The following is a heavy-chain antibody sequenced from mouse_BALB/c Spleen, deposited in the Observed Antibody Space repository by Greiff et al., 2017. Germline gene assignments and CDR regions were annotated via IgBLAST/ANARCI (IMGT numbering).Heavy chain of an antibody. CDR1: GFNIKDYY. D-gene: IGHD1-1*01. V-gene: IGHV14-1*02. Sequence: EVQLQQSGAELVRPGALVKLSCKASGFNIKDYYMHWVKQRPEQGLEWIGWIDPENGNTIYDPKFQGKASITADTSSNTAYLQLSSLTSEDTAVYYCSSPCGRGFDYWGQGTTLTVSS. CDR2: IDPENGNT. J-gene: IGHJ2*01. CDR3: SSPCGRGFDY.